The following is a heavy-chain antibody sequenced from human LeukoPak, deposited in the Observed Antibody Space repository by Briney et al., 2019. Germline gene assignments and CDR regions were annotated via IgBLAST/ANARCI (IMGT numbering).Heavy chain of an antibody. V-gene: IGHV4-34*01. Sequence: SETLSLTCAVYDGSLSGYYWSWIRQPPGKGLEWIGNIHHSGTTYYNPSLKSRVTKSLDTSKNQFSLNLSSVTAADTAVYYCARTPYSGSYSYFDYWGQGTLVTVSS. CDR1: DGSLSGYY. J-gene: IGHJ4*02. D-gene: IGHD1-26*01. CDR2: IHHSGTT. CDR3: ARTPYSGSYSYFDY.